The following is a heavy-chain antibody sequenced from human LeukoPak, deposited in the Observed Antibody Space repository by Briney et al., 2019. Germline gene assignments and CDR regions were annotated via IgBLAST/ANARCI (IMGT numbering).Heavy chain of an antibody. CDR2: IIPIFGTA. J-gene: IGHJ5*02. CDR3: ARAEIVVVVAATHGWFDP. CDR1: GGTFISYA. V-gene: IGHV1-69*01. D-gene: IGHD2-15*01. Sequence: GSSVKVSCKASGGTFISYAISWVRQAPGQGLEWMGGIIPIFGTANYAQKFQGRVTITADESTSTAYMELSSLRSEDTAVYYCARAEIVVVVAATHGWFDPWGQGTLVTVSS.